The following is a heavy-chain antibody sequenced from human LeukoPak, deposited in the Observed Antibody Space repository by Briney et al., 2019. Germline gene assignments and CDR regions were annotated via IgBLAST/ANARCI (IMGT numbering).Heavy chain of an antibody. CDR1: GGSISSGSYY. J-gene: IGHJ6*03. V-gene: IGHV4-61*02. CDR3: ARGGYGGFGELGEVCYYYMDV. Sequence: PSETLSLTCTVPGGSISSGSYYWSWIRQPAGKGLEWIGRIYTSGSTNYNPSLKSRVTISVDTSKNQFSLKLSSVTAADTAVYYCARGGYGGFGELGEVCYYYMDVWGKGTTVTVSS. D-gene: IGHD3-10*01. CDR2: IYTSGST.